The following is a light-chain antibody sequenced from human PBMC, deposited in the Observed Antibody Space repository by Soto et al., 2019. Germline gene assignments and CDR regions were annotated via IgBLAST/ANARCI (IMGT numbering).Light chain of an antibody. J-gene: IGKJ4*01. Sequence: EIVLTQSPGTLSLSPGERATLSCRASQSVSNNYLAWYQQKAGQAPRLFIYGASSRATGIPDRFSGSGSGTDFTLTISRLEPEDFAVYFCQQYSTSPLTFGGGTKVEIK. CDR3: QQYSTSPLT. V-gene: IGKV3-20*01. CDR1: QSVSNNY. CDR2: GAS.